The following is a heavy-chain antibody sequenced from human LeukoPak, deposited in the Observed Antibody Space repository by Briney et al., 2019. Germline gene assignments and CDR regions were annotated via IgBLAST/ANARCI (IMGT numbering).Heavy chain of an antibody. D-gene: IGHD4-17*01. Sequence: GGSLRLSCAASGFTFSSYSMNWVRQAPGKGLEWVSSISSSSSKMYYADSVKGRFTLSRDNAKNSLYLQMNSLRAEDTAVYYCAREDGERFDPWGQGTLVTVSS. CDR3: AREDGERFDP. J-gene: IGHJ5*02. V-gene: IGHV3-21*01. CDR1: GFTFSSYS. CDR2: ISSSSSKM.